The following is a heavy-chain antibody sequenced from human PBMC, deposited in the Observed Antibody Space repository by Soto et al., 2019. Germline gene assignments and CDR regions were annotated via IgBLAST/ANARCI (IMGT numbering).Heavy chain of an antibody. V-gene: IGHV1-18*01. CDR3: ARDSGELRYFDWFGLKERYGMDV. J-gene: IGHJ6*02. D-gene: IGHD3-9*01. CDR1: GYTFTSYG. CDR2: ISAYNGNT. Sequence: ASVKVSCKASGYTFTSYGISWVRQAPGQGLEWMGWISAYNGNTNYAQKLQGRVTMTTDTSTSTAYMELRSLRSDDTAVYYCARDSGELRYFDWFGLKERYGMDVWGQGTTVTVSS.